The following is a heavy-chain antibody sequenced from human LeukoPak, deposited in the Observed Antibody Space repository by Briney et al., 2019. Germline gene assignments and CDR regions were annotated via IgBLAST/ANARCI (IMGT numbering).Heavy chain of an antibody. Sequence: GGSLRLSCAASGFTFSSYWMSWVRQAQGKGLELVANIKQDGSEKYYVDSVKGRFTISRDNAKNSLYLQMNSLRAEDMAVYYCARVDYGSGCDSWGQGTLVTVSS. J-gene: IGHJ4*02. CDR3: ARVDYGSGCDS. CDR1: GFTFSSYW. V-gene: IGHV3-7*01. D-gene: IGHD6-19*01. CDR2: IKQDGSEK.